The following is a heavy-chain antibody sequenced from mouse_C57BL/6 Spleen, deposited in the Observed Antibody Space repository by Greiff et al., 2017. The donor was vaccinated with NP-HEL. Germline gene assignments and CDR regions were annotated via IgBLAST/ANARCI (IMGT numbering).Heavy chain of an antibody. J-gene: IGHJ2*01. D-gene: IGHD4-1*01. V-gene: IGHV1-82*01. Sequence: VQLQESGPELVKPGASVKISCKASGYAFSSSWMNWVKQRPGKGLEWIGRIYPGDGDTNYNGKFKGKATLTADKSSSTAYMQLSSLTSEDSAVYFCAREDWDGGYWGQGTTLTVSS. CDR1: GYAFSSSW. CDR2: IYPGDGDT. CDR3: AREDWDGGY.